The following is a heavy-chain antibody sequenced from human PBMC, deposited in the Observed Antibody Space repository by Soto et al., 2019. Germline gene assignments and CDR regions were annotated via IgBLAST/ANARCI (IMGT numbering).Heavy chain of an antibody. J-gene: IGHJ4*02. CDR2: IYHSGST. CDR1: CGSISNYY. V-gene: IGHV4-59*08. Sequence: SETLSLTCIVSCGSISNYYWSWIRQPPGKGLEWIGYIYHSGSTNYNPSLKSRVTISVDTSKNQFSLNLRSVTAADTAVYYCARQGNRAAGTPFDYWGQGTLVTVSS. CDR3: ARQGNRAAGTPFDY. D-gene: IGHD6-13*01.